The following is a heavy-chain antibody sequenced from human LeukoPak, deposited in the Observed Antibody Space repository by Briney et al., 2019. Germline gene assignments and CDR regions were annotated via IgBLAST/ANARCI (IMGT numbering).Heavy chain of an antibody. V-gene: IGHV4-4*07. Sequence: SETLSLTCTVSGGSISSYYWSWIRQPAGKGLEWIGHIYTSGSTNYNPSLKSRVTMSLDTSKSQLSLKLNSVTAADTAVYCAKEGMTRGVIDYWGQGVLVTVSS. J-gene: IGHJ4*02. CDR1: GGSISSYY. CDR2: IYTSGST. CDR3: AKEGMTRGVIDY. D-gene: IGHD3-10*01.